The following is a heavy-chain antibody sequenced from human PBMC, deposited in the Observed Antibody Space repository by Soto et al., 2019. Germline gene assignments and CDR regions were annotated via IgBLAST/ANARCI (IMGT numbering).Heavy chain of an antibody. CDR2: IYYSGST. Sequence: SETLSLTCAVSGGSISSGGYSWSWIRQPPGKGLEWIGYIYYSGSTYYNPSLKSRVTISVDTSKNQFSLKLSSVTAADTAVYYCARLAAYYYDSSGYYPFFDYWGQGTLVTVSS. CDR1: GGSISSGGYS. CDR3: ARLAAYYYDSSGYYPFFDY. D-gene: IGHD3-22*01. J-gene: IGHJ4*02. V-gene: IGHV4-30-2*05.